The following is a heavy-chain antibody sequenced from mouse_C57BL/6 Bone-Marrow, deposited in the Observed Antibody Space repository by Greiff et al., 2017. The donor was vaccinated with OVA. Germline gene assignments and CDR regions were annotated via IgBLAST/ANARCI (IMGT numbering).Heavy chain of an antibody. CDR1: GYTFTSYW. D-gene: IGHD3-3*01. CDR2: IYPSDSET. Sequence: VQLQQPGAELVRPGSSVKLSCKASGYTFTSYWMDWVKQRPGQGLEWIGNIYPSDSETHYNHKFKDKATLTVDKSSSTAYMQLSSLTSEDSAVYNCAREGSALEGVCDDWDKDTTLTVSS. CDR3: AREGSALEGVCDD. J-gene: IGHJ2*01. V-gene: IGHV1-61*01.